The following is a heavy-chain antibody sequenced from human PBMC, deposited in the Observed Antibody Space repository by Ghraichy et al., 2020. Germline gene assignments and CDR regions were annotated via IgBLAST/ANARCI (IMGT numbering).Heavy chain of an antibody. D-gene: IGHD6-13*01. J-gene: IGHJ3*01. CDR1: GGSFSDYF. Sequence: SETLSLTCAVFGGSFSDYFWSWIRQPPGKGLEWIGEINHSGSTKYNPSLKSRVTISVDTSKNQFSLKLNSVIAADTAVYYCARYSSNSYDDAFDSWGRGTLVTFSS. CDR2: INHSGST. V-gene: IGHV4-34*01. CDR3: ARYSSNSYDDAFDS.